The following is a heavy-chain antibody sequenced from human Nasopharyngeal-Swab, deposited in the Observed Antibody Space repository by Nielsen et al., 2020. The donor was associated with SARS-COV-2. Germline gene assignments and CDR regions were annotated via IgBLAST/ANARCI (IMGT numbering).Heavy chain of an antibody. CDR2: IYHSGST. Sequence: SETLSLTCAVSGGSISSSNWWRWVRQPPGKGLEWIGEIYHSGSTNYNPSLKSRVTISVDTSKNQFSMKLSSVTAADTAVYYCARILTIFGVVASYYFDYWGQGTLVTVSS. V-gene: IGHV4-4*02. CDR1: GGSISSSNW. CDR3: ARILTIFGVVASYYFDY. D-gene: IGHD3-3*01. J-gene: IGHJ4*02.